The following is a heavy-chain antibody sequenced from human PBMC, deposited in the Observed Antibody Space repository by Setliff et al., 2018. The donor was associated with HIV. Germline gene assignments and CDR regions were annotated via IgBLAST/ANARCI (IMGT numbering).Heavy chain of an antibody. CDR1: GFTFSTYW. CDR2: IKSDGSST. V-gene: IGHV3-74*01. D-gene: IGHD3-22*01. CDR3: ASPHYFDSNGYYN. Sequence: GGSLRLSCAASGFTFSTYWMHWVRQAPGKGLVWVSRIKSDGSSTNYADSVKGRFTISRDNAKSMLYLQMNGLRAEDTAVYYCASPHYFDSNGYYNWGQGTLVTVS. J-gene: IGHJ4*02.